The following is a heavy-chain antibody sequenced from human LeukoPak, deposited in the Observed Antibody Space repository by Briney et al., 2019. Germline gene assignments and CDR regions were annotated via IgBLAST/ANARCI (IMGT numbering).Heavy chain of an antibody. D-gene: IGHD6-13*01. CDR1: GYTFTGYY. V-gene: IGHV1-2*02. CDR2: INPNSGGT. J-gene: IGHJ6*02. Sequence: ASVKVSCKASGYTFTGYYMHWVRQAPGQGLEWMGWINPNSGGTNYAQKFQGRVTMTRNTSISTAYMELSSLRSEDTAVYYCARFGTYSSSARLLYAMDVWGQGTTVTV. CDR3: ARFGTYSSSARLLYAMDV.